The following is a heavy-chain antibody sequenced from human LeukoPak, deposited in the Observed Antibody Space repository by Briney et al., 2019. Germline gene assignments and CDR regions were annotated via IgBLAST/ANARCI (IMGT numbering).Heavy chain of an antibody. CDR3: ATHRDKYCSGGSCYARVIDF. J-gene: IGHJ4*02. CDR1: GGSISNDY. Sequence: SETLSLTCTVSGGSISNDYWSWIWQSPRKGLEWISSIYYSGSTYYNPSLKSRVTISVDTSKNKFSLKLTSVTAANTAMYYCATHRDKYCSGGSCYARVIDFWGQGLLVTVSS. V-gene: IGHV4-59*08. D-gene: IGHD2-15*01. CDR2: IYYSGST.